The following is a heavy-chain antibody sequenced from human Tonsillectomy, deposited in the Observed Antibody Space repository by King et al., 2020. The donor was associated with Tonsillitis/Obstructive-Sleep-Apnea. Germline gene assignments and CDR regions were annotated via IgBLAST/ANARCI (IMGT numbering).Heavy chain of an antibody. Sequence: QVQLQESGPGLVNPSETLSLTCTVSGGSISSSNYYWGWIRQPPGKGLEWIGNFYYSGNTYYNTSLKSRVTISVDTSKNHFSLRLSSVTAADTAVYYCAGTPNWNENWFDPWGQGTLVTVSS. CDR1: GGSISSSNYY. CDR3: AGTPNWNENWFDP. J-gene: IGHJ5*02. V-gene: IGHV4-39*02. D-gene: IGHD1-1*01. CDR2: FYYSGNT.